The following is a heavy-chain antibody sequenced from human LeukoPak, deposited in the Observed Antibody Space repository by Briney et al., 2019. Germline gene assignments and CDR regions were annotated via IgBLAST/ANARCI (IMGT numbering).Heavy chain of an antibody. CDR2: IYYSGST. Sequence: SETLSLTCTASGGSISSSSYYWGWIRQPPGKGLEWIGSIYYSGSTYYNPSLKSRVTISVDTSKNQFSLKLSSVTAADTAVYYCARVSGNWFDPWGQGTLVTVSS. J-gene: IGHJ5*02. V-gene: IGHV4-39*01. CDR3: ARVSGNWFDP. D-gene: IGHD3-10*01. CDR1: GGSISSSSYY.